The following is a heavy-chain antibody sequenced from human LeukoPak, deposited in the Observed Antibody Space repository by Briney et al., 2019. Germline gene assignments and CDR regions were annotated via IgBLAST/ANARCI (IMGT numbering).Heavy chain of an antibody. CDR1: GGTFSSYA. CDR3: ARDSSYYYDSSGYLRFDP. CDR2: ISAYNGNT. D-gene: IGHD3-22*01. J-gene: IGHJ5*02. Sequence: ASVKVSCKASGGTFSSYAISWVRQAPGQGLEWMGWISAYNGNTNYAQKLQGRVTMTTDTSTSTAYMELRSLRSDDTAVYYCARDSSYYYDSSGYLRFDPWGQGTLVTVSS. V-gene: IGHV1-18*01.